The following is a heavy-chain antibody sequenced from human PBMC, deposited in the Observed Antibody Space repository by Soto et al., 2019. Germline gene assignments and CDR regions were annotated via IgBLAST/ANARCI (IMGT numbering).Heavy chain of an antibody. CDR2: IHSSGTT. J-gene: IGHJ4*02. CDR3: SGGSGWLTDY. Sequence: QAQLHEPGPGLVKPSETLSLTCTVSDVSTSNFFWKWFRQPPGKGLEWIGNIHSSGTTNYNPSLESRVTISLDTSMSQCSLRMNSVTAADTAVYFCSGGSGWLTDYWGQGTQVTVS. D-gene: IGHD6-19*01. V-gene: IGHV4-59*08. CDR1: DVSTSNFF.